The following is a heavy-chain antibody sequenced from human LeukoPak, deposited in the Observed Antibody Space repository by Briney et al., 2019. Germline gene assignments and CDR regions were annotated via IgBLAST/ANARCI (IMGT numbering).Heavy chain of an antibody. CDR2: VNPNSGGT. CDR3: ARDGLASSWYPYYYYMDV. CDR1: GYTFTGYY. J-gene: IGHJ6*03. V-gene: IGHV1-2*02. Sequence: GASVKVSCKASGYTFTGYYMHWVRQAPGQGLEWMGWVNPNSGGTNYAQKFQGRVTMTRDTSISTAYMELSRLRSDDTAVYYCARDGLASSWYPYYYYMDVWGKGTTVIVSS. D-gene: IGHD6-13*01.